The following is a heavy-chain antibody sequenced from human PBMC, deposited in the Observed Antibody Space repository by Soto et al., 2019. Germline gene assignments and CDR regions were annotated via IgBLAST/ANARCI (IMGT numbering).Heavy chain of an antibody. D-gene: IGHD3-3*01. CDR3: ARPLFGGGGWFDP. Sequence: QLQLQESGPGLVKPSETLSLTCTVSGGSISSSSYYWGWIRQPPGKGLEWIGSIYYSGSTYYNPSLKSRVTISVDTSKNQFSLKLSSVTAADTAVYYCARPLFGGGGWFDPWGQGTLVTVSS. J-gene: IGHJ5*02. CDR2: IYYSGST. V-gene: IGHV4-39*01. CDR1: GGSISSSSYY.